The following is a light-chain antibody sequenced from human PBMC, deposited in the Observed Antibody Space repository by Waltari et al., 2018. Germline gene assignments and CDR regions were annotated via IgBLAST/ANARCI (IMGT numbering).Light chain of an antibody. J-gene: IGLJ3*02. V-gene: IGLV1-44*01. CDR1: SSNIGSHP. Sequence: QSVLTQPPSASGTPGQRATISCPGSSSNIGSHPVNWYQHPPGTAPKLLIDYNNHRPSGVPDRRPGSSSGTSASLAIRGRQSEDEADYYCAACDDYLSGCWVFGGETKLTVL. CDR3: AACDDYLSGCWV. CDR2: YNN.